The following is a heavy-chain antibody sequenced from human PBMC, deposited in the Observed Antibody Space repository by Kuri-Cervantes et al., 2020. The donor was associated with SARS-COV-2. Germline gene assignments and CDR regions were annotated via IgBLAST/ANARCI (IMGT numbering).Heavy chain of an antibody. D-gene: IGHD4-17*01. V-gene: IGHV3-7*01. Sequence: GESLKISCAASGFTFSSYWMSWVRQAPGKGLEWVANIKQDGSEKYYVDSVKGRFTISRDNAKNSLYLQMNSLRAEDTAVYYCARVYGFRPYFDYWGQGTLVTVSS. CDR1: GFTFSSYW. CDR2: IKQDGSEK. J-gene: IGHJ4*02. CDR3: ARVYGFRPYFDY.